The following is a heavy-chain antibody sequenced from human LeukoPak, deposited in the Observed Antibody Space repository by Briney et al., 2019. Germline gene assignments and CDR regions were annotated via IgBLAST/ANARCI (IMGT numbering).Heavy chain of an antibody. J-gene: IGHJ6*02. CDR3: ARSPRRLGYCSGGSCYYYGMDV. D-gene: IGHD2-15*01. V-gene: IGHV4-34*01. CDR1: GGSFSGYY. Sequence: PSETLSLTCAVYGGSFSGYYWSWIRQPPGKGLEWIGEINHSGSTNYNPSLRSRVTISVDTSKNQFSLKLSSVTAAGTAVYYCARSPRRLGYCSGGSCYYYGMDVWGQGTTVTVSS. CDR2: INHSGST.